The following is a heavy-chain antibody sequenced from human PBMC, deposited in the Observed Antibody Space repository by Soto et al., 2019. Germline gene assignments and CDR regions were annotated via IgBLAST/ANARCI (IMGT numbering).Heavy chain of an antibody. CDR1: GFIFSSYA. Sequence: QVQLVESGGGVVQPGGSLRLSCAASGFIFSSYAMHWVRQAPGKGLEWVAVISYDGNNKYYADSVKGRFTISRDNPKNTLYLQMNSLRAEDTAVYYCARGVHSGWPVDDWGQGTLVTVSS. V-gene: IGHV3-30-3*01. D-gene: IGHD6-19*01. J-gene: IGHJ4*02. CDR3: ARGVHSGWPVDD. CDR2: ISYDGNNK.